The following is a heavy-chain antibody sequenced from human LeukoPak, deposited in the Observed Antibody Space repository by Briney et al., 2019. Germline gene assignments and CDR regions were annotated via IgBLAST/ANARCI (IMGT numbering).Heavy chain of an antibody. V-gene: IGHV4-34*01. CDR3: ARVEMATISRRRYFDY. Sequence: SETLSLTCAVYGGSFNGYYWSWIRQPPGKGLEWIGEINHSGSTNYNPSLKSRVTISVDTSKNQFSLKLSSVTAADTAVYYCARVEMATISRRRYFDYWGQGTLVTVPS. CDR2: INHSGST. D-gene: IGHD5-24*01. CDR1: GGSFNGYY. J-gene: IGHJ4*02.